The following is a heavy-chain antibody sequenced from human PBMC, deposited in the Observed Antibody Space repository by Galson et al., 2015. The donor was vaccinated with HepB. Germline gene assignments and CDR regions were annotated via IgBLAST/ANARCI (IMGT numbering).Heavy chain of an antibody. Sequence: SLRLSCAASGFTFSSYSMNWVRQAPGKGLEWVSYISSSSSTIYYADSVKGRFTISRDNAKNSLYLQMNSLRAEDTAVYYCARDSLWFGVLSYFDYWGQGTLVTVSS. D-gene: IGHD3-10*01. CDR2: ISSSSSTI. J-gene: IGHJ4*02. CDR3: ARDSLWFGVLSYFDY. V-gene: IGHV3-48*04. CDR1: GFTFSSYS.